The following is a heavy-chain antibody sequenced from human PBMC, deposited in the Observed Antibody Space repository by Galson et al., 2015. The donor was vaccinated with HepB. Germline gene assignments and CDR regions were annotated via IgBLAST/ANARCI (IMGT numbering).Heavy chain of an antibody. Sequence: SLRLSCAASGFTFSSYAMSWVRQAPGKGLEWVSAISGSGGSTYYADSVKGRFTISRDNSKNTLYLQMNSLRAEDTAVYYCAKDARRALITMVRGAPYYFDYWGQGTLVTVPS. CDR1: GFTFSSYA. J-gene: IGHJ4*02. CDR2: ISGSGGST. V-gene: IGHV3-23*01. CDR3: AKDARRALITMVRGAPYYFDY. D-gene: IGHD3-10*01.